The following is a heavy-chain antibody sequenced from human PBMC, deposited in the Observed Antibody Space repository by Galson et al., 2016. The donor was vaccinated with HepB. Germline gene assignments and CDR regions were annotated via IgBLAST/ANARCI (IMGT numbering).Heavy chain of an antibody. CDR3: ARGQLIHGFDP. CDR1: GVSINTDNW. V-gene: IGHV4-4*02. D-gene: IGHD2-21*01. CDR2: IYRSGTT. Sequence: SETLSFTCVVSGVSINTDNWWSWVRQAPGKGLEWIGEIYRSGTTHCNPSLRSRVTISVDKPKNQISLRMNSVTAADTAVYYCARGQLIHGFDPWGQGTLVVVSS. J-gene: IGHJ5*02.